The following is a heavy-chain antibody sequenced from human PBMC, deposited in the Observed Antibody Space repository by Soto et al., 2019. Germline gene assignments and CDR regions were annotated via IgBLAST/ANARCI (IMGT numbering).Heavy chain of an antibody. CDR1: GFTFSSYS. Sequence: GGSLRLSCAASGFTFSSYSMNWVRQAPGKGLEWVSSISSSSSYIYYADSVKGRFTISRDNAKNSLYLQMNSLRAEDTAVYYCASSIAAAGIVPPADYWGQGTLVTVSS. J-gene: IGHJ4*02. CDR2: ISSSSSYI. D-gene: IGHD6-13*01. V-gene: IGHV3-21*01. CDR3: ASSIAAAGIVPPADY.